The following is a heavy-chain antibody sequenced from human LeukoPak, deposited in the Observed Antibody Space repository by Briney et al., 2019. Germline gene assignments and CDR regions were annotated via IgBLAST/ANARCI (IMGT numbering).Heavy chain of an antibody. CDR3: ALDSSDRNDAFDI. V-gene: IGHV1-69*04. CDR2: IIPILGIA. Sequence: SVKVSCKASGGTFSSYAISWVRQAPGQGLEWMGRIIPILGIANHAQKFQGRVTITADKSTSTAYMELSSLRSEDTAVYYCALDSSDRNDAFDIWGQGTMVTVSS. CDR1: GGTFSSYA. D-gene: IGHD3-22*01. J-gene: IGHJ3*02.